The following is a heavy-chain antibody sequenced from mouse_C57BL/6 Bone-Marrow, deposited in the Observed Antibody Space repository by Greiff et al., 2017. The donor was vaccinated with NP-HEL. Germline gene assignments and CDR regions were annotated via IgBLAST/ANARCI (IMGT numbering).Heavy chain of an antibody. CDR1: GYSFTGYY. D-gene: IGHD4-1*01. CDR2: INPSTGGT. J-gene: IGHJ2*01. Sequence: EVKLQQSGPELVKPGASVKISCKASGYSFTGYYMNWVKQSPEKSLEWIGEINPSTGGTTYNQKFKAKATLTVDKSSSTAYMQLKSLTSEDSAVYYCARGLGRDYWGQGTTLTVSS. V-gene: IGHV1-42*01. CDR3: ARGLGRDY.